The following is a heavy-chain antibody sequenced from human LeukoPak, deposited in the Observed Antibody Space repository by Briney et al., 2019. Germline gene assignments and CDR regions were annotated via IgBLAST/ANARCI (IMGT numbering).Heavy chain of an antibody. V-gene: IGHV1-8*01. CDR1: GYTFTSYD. CDR2: MNPNSGNT. CDR3: ARDGAPYYDFWSGSDQTYYYYYGMDV. Sequence: EASVKVSCKASGYTFTSYDINWVRQATGQGLEWMGWMNPNSGNTGYAQKFQGRVTMTRNTSISTAYMELSSLRSEDTAVYYCARDGAPYYDFWSGSDQTYYYYYGMDVWGQGTTVTVSS. D-gene: IGHD3-3*01. J-gene: IGHJ6*02.